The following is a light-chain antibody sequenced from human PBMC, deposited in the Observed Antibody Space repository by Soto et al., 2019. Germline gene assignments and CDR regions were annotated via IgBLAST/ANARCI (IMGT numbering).Light chain of an antibody. V-gene: IGKV3-11*01. CDR3: QQRSNWPT. J-gene: IGKJ5*01. Sequence: EIVLTQPPATLSLSPGERATLSGRASQSVSSYLAWYQPEPGQAPRLLIYAASIRATGIPARFSGSGSGTDFTLAIRSLEPEDFAVDFCQQRSNWPTFGQGTRLEIK. CDR1: QSVSSY. CDR2: AAS.